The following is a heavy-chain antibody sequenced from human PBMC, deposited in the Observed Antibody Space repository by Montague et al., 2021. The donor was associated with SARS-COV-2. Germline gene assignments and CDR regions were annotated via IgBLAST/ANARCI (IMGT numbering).Heavy chain of an antibody. CDR2: IYYSGGI. J-gene: IGHJ5*02. CDR3: ARAVSVRRAVNWFDP. D-gene: IGHD3-10*01. CDR1: GGSMSDHY. V-gene: IGHV4-59*11. Sequence: SETLSLTCTVSGGSMSDHYWAWIRQPPGKGLEWLAYIYYSGGINSNASXXSRVTMSVDTSKNQFSLKLTSVTAADMAVYYCARAVSVRRAVNWFDPWGQGTLVTVSS.